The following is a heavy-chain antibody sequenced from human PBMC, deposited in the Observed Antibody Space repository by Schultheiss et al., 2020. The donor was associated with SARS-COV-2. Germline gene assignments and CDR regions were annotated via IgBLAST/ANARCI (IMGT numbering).Heavy chain of an antibody. CDR2: INHSGST. D-gene: IGHD3-22*01. V-gene: IGHV4-34*01. CDR1: GGSFSGYY. Sequence: SETLSLTCAVYGGSFSGYYWSWIRQPPGKGLEWIGEINHSGSTNYNPSLKSRVTISVDTSKNQFSLKLSSVTAADTAVYYCARGGPSTMIVVWFDYWGQGTLVTVSS. CDR3: ARGGPSTMIVVWFDY. J-gene: IGHJ4*02.